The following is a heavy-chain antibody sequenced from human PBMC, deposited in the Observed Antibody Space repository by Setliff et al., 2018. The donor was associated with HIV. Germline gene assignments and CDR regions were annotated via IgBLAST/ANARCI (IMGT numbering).Heavy chain of an antibody. CDR1: GGSISSSSYY. Sequence: SETLSLTCTVSGGSISSSSYYWGWIRQPPGKGLEWIGSIFYSGSANYNPSLRSPVAISVDTSKNHFSLKLTSVTAADTAVYYCAREDSSYHYFDYWGQGMLVTVSS. CDR3: AREDSSYHYFDY. J-gene: IGHJ4*02. CDR2: IFYSGSA. V-gene: IGHV4-39*02. D-gene: IGHD6-6*01.